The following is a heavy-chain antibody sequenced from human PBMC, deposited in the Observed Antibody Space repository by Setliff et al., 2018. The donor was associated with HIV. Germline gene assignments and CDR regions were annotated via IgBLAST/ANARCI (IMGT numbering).Heavy chain of an antibody. CDR1: GFTFSRYW. D-gene: IGHD6-13*01. Sequence: PGESLKISCVVSGFTFSRYWMGWVRQAPGKGLEWVSSISSDSNYIYYADSVTGRFTISRDNSKDTVYLQMNTLSGEDTAVYYCARGRIALNYYYYMDFWGKGTSVTVSS. V-gene: IGHV3-21*01. CDR2: ISSDSNYI. J-gene: IGHJ6*03. CDR3: ARGRIALNYYYYMDF.